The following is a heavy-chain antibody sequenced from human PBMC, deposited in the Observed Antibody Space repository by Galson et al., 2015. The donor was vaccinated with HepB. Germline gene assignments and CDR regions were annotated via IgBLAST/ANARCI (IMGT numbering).Heavy chain of an antibody. Sequence: ETLSLTCTVSGGSVSSGSYYWSWIRQPPGKGLEWIGYIYYSGSTNYNPSLKSRVTISVDTSKNQFSLKLSSVTAADTAVYYCARVSKLLHSHYYYGMDVWGQGTTVTVS. V-gene: IGHV4-61*01. D-gene: IGHD2-15*01. CDR2: IYYSGST. CDR1: GGSVSSGSYY. J-gene: IGHJ6*02. CDR3: ARVSKLLHSHYYYGMDV.